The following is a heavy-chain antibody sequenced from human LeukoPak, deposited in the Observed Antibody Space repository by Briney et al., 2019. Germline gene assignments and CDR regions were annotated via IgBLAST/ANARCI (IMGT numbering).Heavy chain of an antibody. CDR2: IDTTTGNP. CDR1: GYPFSAHF. Sequence: GASVRVSCKASGYPFSAHFLNWVRQAPGQGLEWMGNIDTTTGNPRYAQDFTGRFVFSLDTSVSTAYLQITSLKVDDTAAYYCVRGTPTPGMDYWGQGTQVTVSS. V-gene: IGHV7-4-1*02. J-gene: IGHJ4*02. CDR3: VRGTPTPGMDY. D-gene: IGHD3-10*01.